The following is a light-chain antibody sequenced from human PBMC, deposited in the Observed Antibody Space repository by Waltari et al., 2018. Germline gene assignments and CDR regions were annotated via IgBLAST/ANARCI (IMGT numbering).Light chain of an antibody. CDR3: QAWDRGAVV. J-gene: IGLJ3*02. CDR1: RVGDGF. CDR2: DDS. Sequence: SLELSQSPSVSVSPGQTASIICSGERVGDGFVSWYQLRPGQSPVLVIYDDSKRPLGISKRFSGSNSGNTANLTIRDTQAKDEADFYCQAWDRGAVVFGRGTRLIVL. V-gene: IGLV3-1*01.